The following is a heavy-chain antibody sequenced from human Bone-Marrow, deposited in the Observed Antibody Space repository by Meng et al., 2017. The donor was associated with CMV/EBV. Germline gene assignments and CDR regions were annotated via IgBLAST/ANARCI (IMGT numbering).Heavy chain of an antibody. CDR1: GFTFSNAW. CDR2: IKSKTDGGTT. Sequence: GGSLRLSCAASGFTFSNAWMSWVRQAPGKGLEWVGRIKSKTDGGTTDYAAPVKGRFTISRDDSKNTLYLQMNSLKTEVTAVYYCTTAPGIQFGELLDGSDYWGQGTLVTVSS. CDR3: TTAPGIQFGELLDGSDY. V-gene: IGHV3-15*01. J-gene: IGHJ4*02. D-gene: IGHD3-10*01.